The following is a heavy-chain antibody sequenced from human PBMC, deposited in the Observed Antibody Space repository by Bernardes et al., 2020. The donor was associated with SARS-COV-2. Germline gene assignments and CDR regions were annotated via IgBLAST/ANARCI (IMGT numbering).Heavy chain of an antibody. V-gene: IGHV2-5*02. CDR2: IYWDDDK. CDR1: LFSLSPSGVG. J-gene: IGHJ4*02. Sequence: SGPTLLKPTQTLTLTCRFSLFSLSPSGVGVGWIRQPPGKALEWLALIYWDDDKRYSPSLKSRLTITKDTSKNQVVLTMTNMDPVDTATYYCAHRLATVTSYYFDYWGQGTLVTVSS. CDR3: AHRLATVTSYYFDY. D-gene: IGHD4-17*01.